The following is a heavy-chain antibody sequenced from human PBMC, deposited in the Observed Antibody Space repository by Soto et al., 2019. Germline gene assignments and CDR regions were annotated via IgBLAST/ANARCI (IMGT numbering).Heavy chain of an antibody. D-gene: IGHD3-9*01. J-gene: IGHJ4*02. Sequence: QVQLVQSGAEVKKPGASVKVSCEASGYTFTDYYMHWVRQAPGQGFEWIGRISPKSGGTNYAQKFQGRVTMTWDTSLNTAYMELSSLTSEDTAVYYCARPPGYISDWYYFDLWGQGTLITVSS. V-gene: IGHV1-2*02. CDR3: ARPPGYISDWYYFDL. CDR1: GYTFTDYY. CDR2: ISPKSGGT.